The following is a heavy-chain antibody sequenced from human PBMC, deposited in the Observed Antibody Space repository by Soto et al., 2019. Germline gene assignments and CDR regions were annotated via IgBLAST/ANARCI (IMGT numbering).Heavy chain of an antibody. D-gene: IGHD7-27*01. CDR1: GYTVSSNY. Sequence: EVQLGESGGGLVQPGGSLRLSCAASGYTVSSNYMSWVRQAPGKGLEWVSVIYSGGSTYYADSVKGRFTISRDNSKNTLYLQMNSLRAEDTAMYYCARVGTLYYYYYMDVWGKGTTVTVSS. CDR2: IYSGGST. J-gene: IGHJ6*03. V-gene: IGHV3-66*01. CDR3: ARVGTLYYYYYMDV.